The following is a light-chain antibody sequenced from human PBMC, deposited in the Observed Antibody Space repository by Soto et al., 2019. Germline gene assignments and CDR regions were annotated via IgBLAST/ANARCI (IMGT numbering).Light chain of an antibody. Sequence: EIVLTQSPATLSLSPGERVTLSCGASQSLTNNFLAWYQQRPGLAPRLLIFDASTRASGVPDRFSGSGSGTDFTLTNSRLEPEDFAVYYCQQFGNSPTFGGGTKV. CDR1: QSLTNNF. CDR2: DAS. CDR3: QQFGNSPT. V-gene: IGKV3D-20*01. J-gene: IGKJ4*01.